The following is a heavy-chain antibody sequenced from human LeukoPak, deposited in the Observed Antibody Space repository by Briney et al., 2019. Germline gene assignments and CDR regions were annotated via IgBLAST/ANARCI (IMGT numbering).Heavy chain of an antibody. D-gene: IGHD3-22*01. CDR3: ARGRNYYDNSAYYYLIFDP. Sequence: SETLSRTCAVYGGSFSGYYWDWIRQPPGRGLEWIGEINNGGSTNYNPSLKSRVTISVDTSKCQFSLRLTSVTAADTAVYYCARGRNYYDNSAYYYLIFDPWGQGTLVTVSS. CDR1: GGSFSGYY. J-gene: IGHJ5*02. CDR2: INNGGST. V-gene: IGHV4-34*01.